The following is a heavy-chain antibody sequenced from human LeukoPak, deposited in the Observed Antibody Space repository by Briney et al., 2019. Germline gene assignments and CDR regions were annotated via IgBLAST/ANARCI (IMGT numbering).Heavy chain of an antibody. J-gene: IGHJ6*02. CDR1: GYTSTSYG. CDR2: ISAYNGNT. V-gene: IGHV1-18*01. CDR3: ARESRLIAVAGLIYYYYGMDV. D-gene: IGHD6-19*01. Sequence: GASVKVSCKASGYTSTSYGISWVRRAPGQGLEWMGWISAYNGNTNYAQKLQGRVTMTTDTSTSTAYMELRSLRSDDTAVYYCARESRLIAVAGLIYYYYGMDVWGQGTTVTVSS.